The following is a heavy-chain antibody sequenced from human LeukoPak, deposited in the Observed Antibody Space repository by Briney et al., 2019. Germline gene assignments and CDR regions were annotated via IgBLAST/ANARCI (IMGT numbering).Heavy chain of an antibody. V-gene: IGHV4-61*02. CDR2: IYTSGST. Sequence: PSETLSLTCTVSGGSISSSSYYWSWIRQPAGKGLEWIGRIYTSGSTNYNPSLKSRVTMSVDTSKNQFSLKLSSVTAADTAVYYCARARIAAAGNWFDPWGQGTLVTVSS. CDR1: GGSISSSSYY. D-gene: IGHD6-13*01. J-gene: IGHJ5*02. CDR3: ARARIAAAGNWFDP.